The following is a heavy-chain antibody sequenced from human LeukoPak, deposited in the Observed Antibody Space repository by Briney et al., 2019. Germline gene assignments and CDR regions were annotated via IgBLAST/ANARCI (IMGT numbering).Heavy chain of an antibody. V-gene: IGHV3-21*01. CDR2: INSTSSYI. D-gene: IGHD2-15*01. J-gene: IGHJ4*02. Sequence: GGSLRLSCTASGFNFSGYSFVWVRQAPGRGLEWVSSINSTSSYISYADSVKGRFTISRDNPKNSLYLQKNSLRAEDTAVYYCARHSGGIDYWGQGTLVTVSS. CDR3: ARHSGGIDY. CDR1: GFNFSGYS.